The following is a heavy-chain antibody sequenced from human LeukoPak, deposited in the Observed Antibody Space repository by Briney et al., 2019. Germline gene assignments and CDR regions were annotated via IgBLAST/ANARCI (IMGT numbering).Heavy chain of an antibody. D-gene: IGHD3-16*02. CDR1: GGTFSNYG. J-gene: IGHJ4*02. Sequence: GASVKVSCKASGGTFSNYGFNWVRQAPGQGLEWVGRIIPVLGIENYAQKFQGRVTISADQSTSTAYMDLSSLRSEDTAVYYCARGSRKITFGGVIWDFFDYWGQGSLVTVSS. CDR2: IIPVLGIE. CDR3: ARGSRKITFGGVIWDFFDY. V-gene: IGHV1-69*04.